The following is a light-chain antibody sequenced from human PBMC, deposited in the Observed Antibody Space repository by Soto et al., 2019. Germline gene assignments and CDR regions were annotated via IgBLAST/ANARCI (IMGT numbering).Light chain of an antibody. J-gene: IGLJ2*01. Sequence: QSALTQPPSASGTPGQRVTISCSGSSSNIGSNTVNWYQQFLGAAPRFLISGNNVRPSGVLDVFAASRSGTSASQGISCLQFEDEGDYYCAVWDDKLRGRIIGGGTKVTAL. CDR1: SSNIGSNT. CDR2: GNN. V-gene: IGLV1-44*01. CDR3: AVWDDKLRGRI.